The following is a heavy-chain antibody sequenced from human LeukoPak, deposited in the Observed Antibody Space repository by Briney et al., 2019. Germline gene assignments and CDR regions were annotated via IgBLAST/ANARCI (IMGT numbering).Heavy chain of an antibody. CDR3: ARVRQQLVPNYFDY. CDR2: INHSGST. CDR1: GGSFSGYY. J-gene: IGHJ4*02. D-gene: IGHD6-13*01. Sequence: SETLSLTCAVYGGSFSGYYWSWIRQPPGKGLEWIGEINHSGSTNYNPSLKSRVTISVDTSKNQFSLKLSSVTAADTAVYYCARVRQQLVPNYFDYWGQGTLDTVSS. V-gene: IGHV4-34*01.